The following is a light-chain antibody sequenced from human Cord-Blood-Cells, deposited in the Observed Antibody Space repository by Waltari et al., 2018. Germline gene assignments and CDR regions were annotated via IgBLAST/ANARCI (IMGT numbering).Light chain of an antibody. CDR2: EGR. Sequence: QSALTQPASVSGSPGQSITISCTGTSSDVGSYNLVSWYQQHPGKAPKLMIYEGRKRPSGVSNRLSGSKSGNTASLTISGLQAEDDADYYCCSYAGSSTLVFGGGTKLTVL. V-gene: IGLV2-23*01. J-gene: IGLJ3*02. CDR1: SSDVGSYNL. CDR3: CSYAGSSTLV.